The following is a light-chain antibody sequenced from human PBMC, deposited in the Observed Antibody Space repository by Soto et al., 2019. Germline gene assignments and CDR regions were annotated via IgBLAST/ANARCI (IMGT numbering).Light chain of an antibody. Sequence: DIQMTQSPSTLSASVGERVTITCRASQSISSWLAWYQQKPGKAPNLLIYKASTLQGGVPSRFSGSGSATEFSLTISSLQPDDLATDFCQQYNSYPPTFGPGTKVDIK. CDR2: KAS. J-gene: IGKJ3*01. CDR3: QQYNSYPPT. CDR1: QSISSW. V-gene: IGKV1-5*03.